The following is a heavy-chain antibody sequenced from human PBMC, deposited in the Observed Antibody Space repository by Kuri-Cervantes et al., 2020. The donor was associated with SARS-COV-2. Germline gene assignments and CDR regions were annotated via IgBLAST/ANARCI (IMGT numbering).Heavy chain of an antibody. CDR3: ARDDEMAKGAFDY. D-gene: IGHD5-24*01. V-gene: IGHV3-23*01. CDR1: GFTFSSYW. CDR2: ISGSGGST. J-gene: IGHJ4*02. Sequence: GGSLRLSCAASGFTFSSYWMSWVRQAPGKGLEWVSAISGSGGSTYYADSVKGRFTISRDNAKNSLYLQMNSLRAEDTAVYYCARDDEMAKGAFDYWGQGTLVTVSS.